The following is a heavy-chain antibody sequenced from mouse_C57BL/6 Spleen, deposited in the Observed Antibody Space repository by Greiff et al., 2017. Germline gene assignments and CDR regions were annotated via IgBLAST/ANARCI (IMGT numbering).Heavy chain of an antibody. Sequence: ESGPGLVKPSQSLSLTCSVTGYSITSGYYWNWIRQFPGNKLEWMGYISYDGSNNYNPSLKNRISITRDTSKNQFFLKLNSVTTEDTATYYCAREGYYYGRDYYLDYWGQGTTLTVSS. CDR1: GYSITSGYY. J-gene: IGHJ2*01. D-gene: IGHD1-1*01. CDR3: AREGYYYGRDYYLDY. V-gene: IGHV3-6*01. CDR2: ISYDGSN.